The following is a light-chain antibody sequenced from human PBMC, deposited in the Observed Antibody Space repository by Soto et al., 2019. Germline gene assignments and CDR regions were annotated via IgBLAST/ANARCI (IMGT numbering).Light chain of an antibody. CDR1: QSVAGY. Sequence: ELVLTQSPSTLSSSPGERATLTCRASQSVAGYLAWYQQKPGQGPKLLIYDASTRATGTPSRFRGSGSGTDDTLTIISLEPQDVAIYYCHHRSNWRMYTFGQGTKLEIK. CDR2: DAS. V-gene: IGKV3-11*01. CDR3: HHRSNWRMYT. J-gene: IGKJ2*01.